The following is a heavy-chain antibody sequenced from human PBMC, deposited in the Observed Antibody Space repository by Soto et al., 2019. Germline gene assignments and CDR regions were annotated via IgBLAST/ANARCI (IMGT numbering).Heavy chain of an antibody. D-gene: IGHD3-16*01. V-gene: IGHV4-39*01. CDR1: GGSISSSSYY. Sequence: SETLPLTCTVSGGSISSSSYYWGWIRQPPGKGLEWIGSIYYSGSTYYNPSLKSRVTISVDTSKNQFSLKLSSVTAADTAVYYCASLGLPKMINPYFDYWGQGTLVTVSS. CDR2: IYYSGST. J-gene: IGHJ4*02. CDR3: ASLGLPKMINPYFDY.